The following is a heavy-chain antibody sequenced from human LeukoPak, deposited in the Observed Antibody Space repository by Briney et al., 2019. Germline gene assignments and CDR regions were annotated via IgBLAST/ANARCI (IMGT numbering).Heavy chain of an antibody. V-gene: IGHV3-30*02. J-gene: IGHJ4*02. D-gene: IGHD3-9*01. Sequence: GGSLRLSCAASGFTFSSYGIHWVRQAPGKGLEWVAFIRYDGSNKYYTDSVKGRFTISRDNSKNTLYLRMNSLRAEDTAVYYCAKSDYDFLTAASWDYWGQGTLVTVSS. CDR3: AKSDYDFLTAASWDY. CDR1: GFTFSSYG. CDR2: IRYDGSNK.